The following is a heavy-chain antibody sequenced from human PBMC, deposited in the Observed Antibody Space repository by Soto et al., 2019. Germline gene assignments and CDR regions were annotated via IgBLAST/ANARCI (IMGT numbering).Heavy chain of an antibody. V-gene: IGHV4-59*01. CDR1: GGSISSYY. J-gene: IGHJ3*02. CDR2: IYYSGST. Sequence: SETLSLTCTVSGGSISSYYWSWIRQPPGKGLEWIGYIYYSGSTDYNPSLKSRVTISVDTSKNQFSLKLSSVTAADTAVYYCARLYYYDSSGYYYSAFDIWGQGTMVTVSS. CDR3: ARLYYYDSSGYYYSAFDI. D-gene: IGHD3-22*01.